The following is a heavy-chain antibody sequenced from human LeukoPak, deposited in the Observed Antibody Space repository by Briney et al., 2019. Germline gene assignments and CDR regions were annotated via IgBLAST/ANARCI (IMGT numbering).Heavy chain of an antibody. CDR3: AGRRVLDASFDY. CDR1: GFTVSNNY. D-gene: IGHD3-16*01. CDR2: IYSGDNT. Sequence: PGGSLRLSCAASGFTVSNNYMSWVRQAAGKGLEWVSVIYSGDNTYYVESVKGRFTISIDNSKNTLFLQMNRLRAEDTAVYYCAGRRVLDASFDYWGQGTLVTVSS. J-gene: IGHJ4*02. V-gene: IGHV3-53*05.